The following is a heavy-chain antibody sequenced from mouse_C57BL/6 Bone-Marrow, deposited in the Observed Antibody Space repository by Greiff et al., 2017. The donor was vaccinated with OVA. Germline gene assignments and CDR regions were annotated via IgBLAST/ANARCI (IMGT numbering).Heavy chain of an antibody. CDR3: ARTGSNYAWCAY. V-gene: IGHV1-59*01. J-gene: IGHJ3*01. D-gene: IGHD2-5*01. Sequence: VQLQQSGAELVRPGTSVKLSCKASGYTFTSYWMHWVKQRPGQGLEWIGVIDPSDSYTNYNQKFKGKATLTVDTSSSTAYMQLSSLTSEDSAVDYCARTGSNYAWCAYWGQGTLVTVSA. CDR2: IDPSDSYT. CDR1: GYTFTSYW.